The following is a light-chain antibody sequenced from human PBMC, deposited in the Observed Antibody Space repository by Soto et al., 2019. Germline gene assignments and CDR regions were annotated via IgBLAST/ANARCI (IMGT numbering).Light chain of an antibody. V-gene: IGKV3-15*01. Sequence: EVVMTQSPATLSASPGERATLSCRASQSVNTDLAWYQHKPGQAPRLLIYGASTRATGIPARFSGSGSGTEFTLTISSLQPDDFATYYCQHQRTFGQGTKVDVK. CDR1: QSVNTD. CDR3: QHQRT. CDR2: GAS. J-gene: IGKJ1*01.